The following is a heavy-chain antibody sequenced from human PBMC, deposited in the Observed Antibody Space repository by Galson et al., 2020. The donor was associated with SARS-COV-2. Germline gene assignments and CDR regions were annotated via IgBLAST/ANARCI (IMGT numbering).Heavy chain of an antibody. D-gene: IGHD2-15*01. J-gene: IGHJ3*02. CDR3: ASYSLGYCSGGSCHSRLRPPTNAFDI. CDR2: ISSSGSTI. V-gene: IGHV3-48*03. CDR1: GFTFSSYE. Sequence: GGSLRLSCAASGFTFSSYEMNWVRQAPGKGLEWVSYISSSGSTIYYADSVKGRFTISRDNAKNSLYLQMNSLRAEDTAVYYCASYSLGYCSGGSCHSRLRPPTNAFDIWGQGTMVTVSS.